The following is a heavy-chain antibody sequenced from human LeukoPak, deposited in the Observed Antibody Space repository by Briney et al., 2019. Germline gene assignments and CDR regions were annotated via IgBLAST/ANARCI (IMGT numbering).Heavy chain of an antibody. J-gene: IGHJ4*02. V-gene: IGHV3-23*01. CDR3: AKRPGYSSGWHIDY. CDR2: ISGSGGST. D-gene: IGHD6-19*01. CDR1: GFTFSSYA. Sequence: GGSLRLSCAASGFTFSSYAMSWVRQAPGKGLEWVSAISGSGGSTYYADSVKGRFTISRDNSKNTLYLQMNSLRAEDTAVYYCAKRPGYSSGWHIDYWGQGTLVTVSS.